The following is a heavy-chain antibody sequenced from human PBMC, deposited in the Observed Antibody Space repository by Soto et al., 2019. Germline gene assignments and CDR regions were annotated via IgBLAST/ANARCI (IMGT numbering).Heavy chain of an antibody. J-gene: IGHJ6*02. CDR3: ARVQWELQVENYYGMDV. D-gene: IGHD1-26*01. V-gene: IGHV3-30-3*01. CDR1: GFTFRNYV. Sequence: QVHVVESGGGVVQPGRSLRLSCVGSGFTFRNYVMHWVRQAPGKGLEWVAVILYDGTNQTYADSVKGRFSVSRDNAKNTLYLQMNSLRVEDTGVYYCARVQWELQVENYYGMDVWGQGTAVTVSS. CDR2: ILYDGTNQ.